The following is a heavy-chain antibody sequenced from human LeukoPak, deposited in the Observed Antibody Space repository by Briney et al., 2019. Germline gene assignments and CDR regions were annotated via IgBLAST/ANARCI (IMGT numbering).Heavy chain of an antibody. CDR3: AREFDSSGYLDY. V-gene: IGHV3-48*03. CDR2: ISSSGSTI. D-gene: IGHD3-22*01. CDR1: GFTFSSYE. Sequence: GGSLRLSCAASGFTFSSYEMNWFRQAPGKGLEWVSYISSSGSTIYYADSVKGRFTISRDNAKKSLYLQMNSLRAEDTAVYYCAREFDSSGYLDYWGQGTLVTVSS. J-gene: IGHJ4*02.